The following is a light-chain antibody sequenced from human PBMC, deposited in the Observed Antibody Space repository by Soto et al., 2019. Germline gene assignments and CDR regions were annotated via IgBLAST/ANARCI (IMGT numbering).Light chain of an antibody. CDR1: SSDVGGYNS. J-gene: IGLJ1*01. V-gene: IGLV2-14*01. Sequence: QSVLTQPASVSGSPGQSITISCFGTSSDVGGYNSASWHQQHPGKAPKLMIYDVSNRPSGVSNRFSGSKSGNTASLTISGLQAEDEADYYCSSYTSSNTYVFGTGTQLTVL. CDR2: DVS. CDR3: SSYTSSNTYV.